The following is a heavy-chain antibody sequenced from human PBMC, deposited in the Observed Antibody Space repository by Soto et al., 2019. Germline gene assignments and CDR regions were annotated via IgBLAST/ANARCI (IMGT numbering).Heavy chain of an antibody. J-gene: IGHJ3*02. Sequence: QVQLVQSGAEVKKPGASVKVSCKASGDTFTSYGISWVRQAPGQGLEWIGWISAYNGNTNYAQKLQGRVTMTTDTSTSTAYMELRSLRSDDTAVYYCARDTFWYYYDSSGYSVPDAFDIWGQGTMVTVSS. D-gene: IGHD3-22*01. CDR1: GDTFTSYG. V-gene: IGHV1-18*01. CDR3: ARDTFWYYYDSSGYSVPDAFDI. CDR2: ISAYNGNT.